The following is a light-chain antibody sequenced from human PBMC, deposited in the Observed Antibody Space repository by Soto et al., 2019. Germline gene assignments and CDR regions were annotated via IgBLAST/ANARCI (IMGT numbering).Light chain of an antibody. Sequence: QSVLTQPPSASGTPGQRVTISCSGTSSNIGSSFVYWYQQLPGTAPKLLIYRNNQRPSGVPDRFSGSKSGTSASLAIGGLRSEDEADYYCAAWDDSLSGQGLFGGGTKVTVL. CDR2: RNN. CDR3: AAWDDSLSGQGL. J-gene: IGLJ2*01. V-gene: IGLV1-47*01. CDR1: SSNIGSSF.